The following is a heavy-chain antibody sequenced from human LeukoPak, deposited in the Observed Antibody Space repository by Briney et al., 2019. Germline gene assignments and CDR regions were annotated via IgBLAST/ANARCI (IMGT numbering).Heavy chain of an antibody. J-gene: IGHJ4*02. D-gene: IGHD2-2*01. CDR3: ARDLQVVPYEHVYFDY. Sequence: ASVKVSCKASGYTFTSYYMHWVGQAPGQGREGMGWINTNSGGTNYAQKFQGRVTMTRDTSISTAYMELSRLRSDDTAVYYCARDLQVVPYEHVYFDYWGQGTLVTVSS. CDR2: INTNSGGT. CDR1: GYTFTSYY. V-gene: IGHV1-2*02.